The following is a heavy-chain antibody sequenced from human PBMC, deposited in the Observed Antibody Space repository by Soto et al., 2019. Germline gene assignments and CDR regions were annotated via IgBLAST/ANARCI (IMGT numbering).Heavy chain of an antibody. D-gene: IGHD1-7*01. CDR3: VKDTRTEWDH. CDR2: ISAAGDST. CDR1: GFSFSTYP. V-gene: IGHV3-23*01. J-gene: IGHJ4*02. Sequence: EVQLLESGGGLVQPGGSLRLSCAASGFSFSTYPMSWFRQTPGKGLEWVSTISAAGDSTYNADFVKGRFTISRDNSRNTLYLQISSLRADDTAIYFCVKDTRTEWDHWGQGTLVTVS.